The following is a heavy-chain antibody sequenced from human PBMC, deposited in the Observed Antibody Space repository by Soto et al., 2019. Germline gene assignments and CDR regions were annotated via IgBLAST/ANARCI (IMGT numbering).Heavy chain of an antibody. D-gene: IGHD2-2*03. V-gene: IGHV4-30-4*01. CDR2: IYYSGST. CDR3: ARDPHPLDIVAYYGMDV. J-gene: IGHJ6*02. Sequence: TLSLTCTVSGGSISSGDYYWSWIRQPPGKGLEWIGYIYYSGSTYYNPSLKSRVTISVDTSKNQFSLKLSSVTAADTAVYYCARDPHPLDIVAYYGMDVWGQGTTVTVSS. CDR1: GGSISSGDYY.